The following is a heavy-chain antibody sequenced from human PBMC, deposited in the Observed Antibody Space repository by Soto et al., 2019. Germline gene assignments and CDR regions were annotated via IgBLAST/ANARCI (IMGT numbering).Heavy chain of an antibody. CDR2: ISAYNGNT. CDR3: ARGLSELWFGELFQDYYYYMDV. Sequence: ASVKVSFKASGYTFTSYGISWVRQAPGQGLEWMGWISAYNGNTNYAQKLQGRVTMTTDTSTSTAYMELRSLRSDDTAVYYCARGLSELWFGELFQDYYYYMDVWGKGTTVTVSS. V-gene: IGHV1-18*01. CDR1: GYTFTSYG. J-gene: IGHJ6*03. D-gene: IGHD3-10*01.